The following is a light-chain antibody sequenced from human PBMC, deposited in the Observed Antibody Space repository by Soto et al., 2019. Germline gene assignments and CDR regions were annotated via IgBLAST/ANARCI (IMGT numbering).Light chain of an antibody. V-gene: IGLV2-18*02. CDR3: SSYTGSITLTLVI. J-gene: IGLJ2*01. Sequence: QSALTQPPSVSGSPGQSVTISCTGTSSDIGSYNHVSWYQQAPGTAPELIIYDVSHRPSGVPDRFSGSKSGNTASLTISGLQAEDEADYYCSSYTGSITLTLVIFGGGTKLTVL. CDR2: DVS. CDR1: SSDIGSYNH.